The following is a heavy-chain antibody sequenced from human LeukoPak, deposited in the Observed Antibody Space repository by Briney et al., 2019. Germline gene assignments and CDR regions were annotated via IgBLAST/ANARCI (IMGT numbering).Heavy chain of an antibody. V-gene: IGHV4-59*08. Sequence: PSETLSLTCTVSGGSISSYYWSWIRQPPGKGLEWIGYIYYSGSTNYNPSLKSRVTISVGTSKNQFSLKLSSVTAADTAVYYCARNSGYDTKFDYWGQGTLVTVSS. CDR2: IYYSGST. J-gene: IGHJ4*02. CDR1: GGSISSYY. CDR3: ARNSGYDTKFDY. D-gene: IGHD5-12*01.